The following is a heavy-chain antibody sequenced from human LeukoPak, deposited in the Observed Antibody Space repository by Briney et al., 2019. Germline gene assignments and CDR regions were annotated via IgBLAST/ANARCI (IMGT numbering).Heavy chain of an antibody. Sequence: GGSLRLSCAASGFTFSNYGMHWVRQAPGKGLEWVAFIRYDGSNKYYADSVKGRFTISRDNAKNSLYLQMNSLRAEDTALYYCAREAIFGVVITHSPFDYWGQGTLVTVSS. CDR3: AREAIFGVVITHSPFDY. CDR1: GFTFSNYG. D-gene: IGHD3-3*01. CDR2: IRYDGSNK. V-gene: IGHV3-30*02. J-gene: IGHJ4*02.